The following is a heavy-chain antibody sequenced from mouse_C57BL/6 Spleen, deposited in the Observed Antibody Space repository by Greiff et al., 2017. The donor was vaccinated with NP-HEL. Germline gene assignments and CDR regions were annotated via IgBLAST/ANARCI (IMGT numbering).Heavy chain of an antibody. Sequence: VQLKESGPELVKPGASVKISCKASGYSFTGYYMNWVKQSPEKSLEWIGEINPSTGGTTYNQKFKAKATLTVDKSSSTAYMQLKSLTSEDSAVYYCGGYDAWFAYWGQGTLVTVSA. CDR1: GYSFTGYY. J-gene: IGHJ3*01. V-gene: IGHV1-42*01. D-gene: IGHD2-14*01. CDR2: INPSTGGT. CDR3: GGYDAWFAY.